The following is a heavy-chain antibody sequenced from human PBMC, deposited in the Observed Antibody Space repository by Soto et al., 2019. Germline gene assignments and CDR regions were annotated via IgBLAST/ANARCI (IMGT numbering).Heavy chain of an antibody. CDR1: GFTFSSYS. J-gene: IGHJ4*02. CDR2: ISSSSSYI. V-gene: IGHV3-21*01. Sequence: GGSLRLSCAASGFTFSSYSMNWVRQAPGKGLEWVSSISSSSSYIYYADSVKGRFTISRDNAKHSLYLQMNSLRAEDTAVYYCAREGGLKNHSPPGEAFFDYWGQGTLVTVSS. CDR3: AREGGLKNHSPPGEAFFDY. D-gene: IGHD3-10*01.